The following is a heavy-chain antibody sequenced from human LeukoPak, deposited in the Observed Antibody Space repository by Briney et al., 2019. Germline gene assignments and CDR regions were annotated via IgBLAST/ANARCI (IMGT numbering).Heavy chain of an antibody. Sequence: GGSLRLSCIASGFTFSTYWMSWVRQAPGGGLEWVANIKEDGSETYYVDSVKGRFTISRDNAKISLYLQKNSLRAEDTAVYYCASQFWWAAVAGTTLDYWGQGTLVTVSS. J-gene: IGHJ4*02. V-gene: IGHV3-7*05. CDR3: ASQFWWAAVAGTTLDY. CDR2: IKEDGSET. CDR1: GFTFSTYW. D-gene: IGHD6-19*01.